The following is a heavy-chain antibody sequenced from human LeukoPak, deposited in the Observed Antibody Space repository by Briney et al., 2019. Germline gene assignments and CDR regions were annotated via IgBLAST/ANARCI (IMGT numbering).Heavy chain of an antibody. Sequence: PGGSLSLFCGASRFTFDDYGMSWVRQARGKGRECVSGINWNGGMKGYEDSVKGRFTISRDNAKNSLYLQMNSLRAEDTALYYCARDDVGSSWYAVDYWGQGTLVTVSS. CDR2: INWNGGMK. CDR1: RFTFDDYG. D-gene: IGHD6-13*01. V-gene: IGHV3-20*04. J-gene: IGHJ4*02. CDR3: ARDDVGSSWYAVDY.